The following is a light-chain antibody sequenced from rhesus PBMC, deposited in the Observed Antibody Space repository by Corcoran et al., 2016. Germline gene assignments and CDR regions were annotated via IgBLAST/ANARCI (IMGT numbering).Light chain of an antibody. V-gene: IGKV1S12*01. CDR3: QHYYDNPFT. J-gene: IGKJ3*01. CDR2: AAS. Sequence: DIQMTQSPSALSASVGDRVTISCRASQNIYSNLAWYKQKPGKAPKLLIYAASSLQTGSPSRFSGSGSGTDFTLNISSLQPEDSAAYYCQHYYDNPFTFGPGTKLDIK. CDR1: QNIYSN.